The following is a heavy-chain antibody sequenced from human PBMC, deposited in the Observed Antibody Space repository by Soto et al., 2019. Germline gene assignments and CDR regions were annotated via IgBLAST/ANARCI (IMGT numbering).Heavy chain of an antibody. CDR1: GFTFSSYW. CDR2: IKQDGSEK. Sequence: GGSLRLSCAASGFTFSSYWMSWVRQAPGKGLEWVANIKQDGSEKYYVDSVKGRFTISRDNAKNSLYLQMNSLRAEDTAVYYCAREVSEFSSSSYYYYYGMDVWGQGTTVTVSS. CDR3: AREVSEFSSSSYYYYYGMDV. V-gene: IGHV3-7*01. D-gene: IGHD6-6*01. J-gene: IGHJ6*02.